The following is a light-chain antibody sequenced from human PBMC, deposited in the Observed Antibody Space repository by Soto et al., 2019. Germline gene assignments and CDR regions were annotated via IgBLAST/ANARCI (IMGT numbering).Light chain of an antibody. J-gene: IGLJ1*01. Sequence: QPVLTQPASVSGSPGQSITISCAGSISDVGSSNLVSWYQQHPGKVPKLIIYEGNRRPSGVSSRFSGSNSGKTASLTISGLQAEDEADYYCCSYVGARRYVFVIAAKLTVL. V-gene: IGLV2-23*01. CDR2: EGN. CDR1: ISDVGSSNL. CDR3: CSYVGARRYV.